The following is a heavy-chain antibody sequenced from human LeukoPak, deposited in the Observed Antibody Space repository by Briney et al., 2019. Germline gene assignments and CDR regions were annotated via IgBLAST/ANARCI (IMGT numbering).Heavy chain of an antibody. V-gene: IGHV1-8*01. D-gene: IGHD3-10*01. Sequence: ASVNVSCKASGYTFASYDINWVRQATGQGLEWMGWMNPNSGNTGYAQKLQGRVTMTRNTSISTAYMELSSLRSEDTAVYYCARATERVLLWFGKKYYFDYWGQGTLVTVSS. CDR3: ARATERVLLWFGKKYYFDY. J-gene: IGHJ4*02. CDR2: MNPNSGNT. CDR1: GYTFASYD.